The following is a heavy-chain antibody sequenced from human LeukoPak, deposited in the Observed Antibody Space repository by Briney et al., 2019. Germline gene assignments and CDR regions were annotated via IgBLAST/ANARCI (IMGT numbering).Heavy chain of an antibody. CDR1: GGSLSPYY. V-gene: IGHV4-59*07. CDR2: VYSTGTT. Sequence: SDTLSLTCTVSGGSLSPYYWTWIRQSPGKGLEWIGYVYSTGTTNYNPPLRSRVTISVDTSKNQFSLKLTSVTAADTAIYYCARRQVGVLSGDFYYNYMDVWGKGTTVTVSS. J-gene: IGHJ6*03. CDR3: ARRQVGVLSGDFYYNYMDV. D-gene: IGHD1-26*01.